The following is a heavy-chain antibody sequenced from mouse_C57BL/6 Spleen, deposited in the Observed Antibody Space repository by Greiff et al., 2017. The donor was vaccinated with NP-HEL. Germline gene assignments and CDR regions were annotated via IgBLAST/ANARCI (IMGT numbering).Heavy chain of an antibody. J-gene: IGHJ4*01. V-gene: IGHV5-6*02. CDR2: ISSGGSYT. CDR3: ARTGIGAMDS. D-gene: IGHD1-1*02. CDR1: GFTFSSYG. Sequence: EVMLVESGGDLVKPGGSLKLSCAASGFTFSSYGMSWVRQTPDKRLEWVATISSGGSYTYYPDSVKGRFTISRDNAKNTLYLQMSSLKSEDTAMYFCARTGIGAMDSWGHGTSVTVSS.